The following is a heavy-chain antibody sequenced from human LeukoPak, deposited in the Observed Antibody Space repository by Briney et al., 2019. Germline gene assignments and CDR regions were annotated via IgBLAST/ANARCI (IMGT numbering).Heavy chain of an antibody. V-gene: IGHV4-59*01. D-gene: IGHD3-16*02. CDR3: ARAVISFGGTIAKGFDC. J-gene: IGHJ4*02. Sequence: SETLSLTCTVSGGSISTYHWSWIRQPPGKGPEWIAYVYYSGSTDYSPSLKDRATISVDTSMNQFSLSLSSVTAADTAFYYCARAVISFGGTIAKGFDCWGQGTLVTVSS. CDR2: VYYSGST. CDR1: GGSISTYH.